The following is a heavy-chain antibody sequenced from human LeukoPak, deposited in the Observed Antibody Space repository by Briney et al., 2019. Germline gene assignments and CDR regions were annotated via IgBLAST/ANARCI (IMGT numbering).Heavy chain of an antibody. D-gene: IGHD3-22*01. J-gene: IGHJ4*02. CDR3: ARETEVVEFDY. CDR2: IIPIFGTA. Sequence: ASVKVSCKASGGTFSSYAISWVRQAPGQGLEWMGGIIPIFGTANYAQKFQGRVTITADESTSTAYMELSGLRSEDTAVYYCARETEVVEFDYWGQGTLVTVSS. V-gene: IGHV1-69*13. CDR1: GGTFSSYA.